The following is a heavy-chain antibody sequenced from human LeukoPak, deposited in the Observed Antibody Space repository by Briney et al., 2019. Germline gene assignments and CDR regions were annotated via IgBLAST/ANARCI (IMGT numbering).Heavy chain of an antibody. D-gene: IGHD6-13*01. CDR2: INHSGST. V-gene: IGHV4-34*01. J-gene: IGHJ5*02. CDR1: GGSFSGYY. CDR3: ARDTGIIAAAACGGWFDP. Sequence: SETLSLTCAVYGGSFSGYYWSWIRQPPGKGLEWIGEINHSGSTNYNPSLKSRVTISVDTSKNQFSLKLSSVTAADTAVYYCARDTGIIAAAACGGWFDPWGQGTLVTVSS.